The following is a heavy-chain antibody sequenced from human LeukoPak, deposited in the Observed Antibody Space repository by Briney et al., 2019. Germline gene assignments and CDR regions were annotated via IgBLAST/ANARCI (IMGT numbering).Heavy chain of an antibody. D-gene: IGHD3-10*01. CDR1: GYTFTSYA. CDR2: INAGNGNT. Sequence: ASVKVSCKASGYTFTSYAMHWVRQAPGQRLEWMGWINAGNGNTKYSQKFQGRVTITRDTSASTAYMELSSLRSEDTAVYYCARDGLLWFGELYNWFDPWGQGTLVTVSS. CDR3: ARDGLLWFGELYNWFDP. V-gene: IGHV1-3*01. J-gene: IGHJ5*02.